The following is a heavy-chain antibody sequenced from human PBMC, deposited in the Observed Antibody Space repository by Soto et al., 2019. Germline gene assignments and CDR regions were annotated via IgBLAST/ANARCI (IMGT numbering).Heavy chain of an antibody. J-gene: IGHJ5*02. CDR2: IIPIFGTA. Sequence: SVKVSCKASGGTFSSYAISWVRQAPGQGLEWMGGIIPIFGTANYAQKFQGRVTITADESTSTAYMELSSLRSDDTAVYYCARGVGSGSYYNQYNWFDPWGQGTLVTVSS. D-gene: IGHD3-10*01. CDR1: GGTFSSYA. CDR3: ARGVGSGSYYNQYNWFDP. V-gene: IGHV1-69*13.